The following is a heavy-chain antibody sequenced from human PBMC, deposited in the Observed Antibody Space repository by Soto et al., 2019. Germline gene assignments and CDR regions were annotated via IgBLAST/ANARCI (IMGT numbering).Heavy chain of an antibody. Sequence: QVQLVESGGGVVQPGRSLRLSCAASGFTFSNYAMHWVRQAPGKGLEWVAVISYDGSDKYYADSVKGRFTMSRDNSKSTLNMHMNSLRADDTAVYYCAKALGELSPESYDYWGQGTLITLSS. CDR1: GFTFSNYA. V-gene: IGHV3-30*18. CDR3: AKALGELSPESYDY. D-gene: IGHD3-16*02. CDR2: ISYDGSDK. J-gene: IGHJ4*02.